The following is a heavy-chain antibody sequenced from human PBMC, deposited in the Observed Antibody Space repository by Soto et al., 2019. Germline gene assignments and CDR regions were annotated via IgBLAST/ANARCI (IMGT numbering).Heavy chain of an antibody. CDR2: IIPIFGTA. V-gene: IGHV1-69*13. J-gene: IGHJ4*02. D-gene: IGHD3-16*02. CDR3: ARAGTELSDFDY. CDR1: GGTFSSYA. Sequence: ASVKVSCKASGGTFSSYAISWVRQAPGQGLECMGGIIPIFGTANYAQKFQCRVTITADESTSTAYMELSSLRSEDTAVYYCARAGTELSDFDYWGQGTLVTVSS.